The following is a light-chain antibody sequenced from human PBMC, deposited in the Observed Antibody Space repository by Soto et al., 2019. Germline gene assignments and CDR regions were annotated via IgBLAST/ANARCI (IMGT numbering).Light chain of an antibody. CDR2: GAS. V-gene: IGKV3-20*01. CDR3: HQYAYSPRT. CDR1: QSVSNNY. J-gene: IGKJ1*01. Sequence: EIVLAQSPGTLSLSPGERATLSCRASQSVSNNYLAWYQQKPGQAPRLLIYGASNRATGIPDRFSGSGSGTDFTLTISRLEPEDSAVYFCHQYAYSPRTFGQGTKVDI.